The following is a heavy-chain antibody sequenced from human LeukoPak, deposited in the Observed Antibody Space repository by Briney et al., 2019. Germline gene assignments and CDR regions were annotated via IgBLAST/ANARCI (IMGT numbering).Heavy chain of an antibody. Sequence: PGGSLRLSCAASGFTFSSYAMSWVRQAPGKGLEWVSSISSSSSYIYYADSVKGRFTISRDNAKNSLYLQMNSLRAEDTAVYYCVKLLLPGAFDIWGQGTMVTVSS. CDR2: ISSSSSYI. J-gene: IGHJ3*02. CDR1: GFTFSSYA. D-gene: IGHD5-18*01. V-gene: IGHV3-21*01. CDR3: VKLLLPGAFDI.